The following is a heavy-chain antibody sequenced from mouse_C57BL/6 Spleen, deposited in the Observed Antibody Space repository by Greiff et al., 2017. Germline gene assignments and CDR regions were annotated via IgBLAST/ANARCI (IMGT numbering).Heavy chain of an antibody. CDR2: IYPGDGDT. J-gene: IGHJ2*01. CDR1: GYAFSNYW. V-gene: IGHV1-80*01. CDR3: ARDDY. Sequence: VQGVESGPELVKPGASVKISCKASGYAFSNYWMNWVKQRPGKGLEWIGQIYPGDGDTNYNGKFKGKATLTADQSSSTAYMQLSGLTSEDSAVYFCARDDYWGQGTTLTVSS.